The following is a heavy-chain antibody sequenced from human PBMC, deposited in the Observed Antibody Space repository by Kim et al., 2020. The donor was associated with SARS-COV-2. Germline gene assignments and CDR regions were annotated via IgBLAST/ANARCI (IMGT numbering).Heavy chain of an antibody. CDR3: AREGAGDILTGLYYYYGMDV. CDR1: GGSISSYY. Sequence: SETLSLTCTVSGGSISSYYWSWIRQPPGKGLEWIGYIYYSGSTNYNPSLKSRVTISVDTSKNQFSLKLSSVTAADTAVYYCAREGAGDILTGLYYYYGMDVWGQGTTVTVSS. J-gene: IGHJ6*02. CDR2: IYYSGST. V-gene: IGHV4-59*13. D-gene: IGHD3-9*01.